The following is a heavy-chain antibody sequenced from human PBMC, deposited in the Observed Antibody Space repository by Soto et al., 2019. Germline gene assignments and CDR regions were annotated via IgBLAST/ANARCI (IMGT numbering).Heavy chain of an antibody. CDR1: GFTFSNAW. CDR2: IKSKTDGGTT. V-gene: IGHV3-15*07. D-gene: IGHD5-18*01. J-gene: IGHJ6*02. CDR3: TTFYDRWGYSYGHYYGMDV. Sequence: PGGSLRLSCAASGFTFSNAWMNWVRQAPGKGLEWVGRIKSKTDGGTTDYAAPVKGRFTISRDDSKNTLYLQMNSLKTEDTAVYYCTTFYDRWGYSYGHYYGMDVWGQGTTVTVSS.